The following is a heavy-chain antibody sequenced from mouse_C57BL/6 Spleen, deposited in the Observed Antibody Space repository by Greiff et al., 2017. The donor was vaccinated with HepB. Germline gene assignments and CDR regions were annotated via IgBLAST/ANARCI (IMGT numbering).Heavy chain of an antibody. V-gene: IGHV1-59*01. J-gene: IGHJ3*01. D-gene: IGHD1-1*01. CDR2: IDPSDSYT. CDR3: AKGIYYGSSSPWFAY. CDR1: GYTFTSYW. Sequence: VQLQQPGAELVRPGTSVKLSCKASGYTFTSYWMHWVKQRPGQGLEWIGVIDPSDSYTNYNQKFKGKATLTVDTSSSTAYMQLSSLTSEDSAVYYCAKGIYYGSSSPWFAYWGQGTLVTVSA.